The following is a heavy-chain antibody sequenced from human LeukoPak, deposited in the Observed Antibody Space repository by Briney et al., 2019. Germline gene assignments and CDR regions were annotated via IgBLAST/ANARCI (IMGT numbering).Heavy chain of an antibody. V-gene: IGHV3-23*01. CDR3: VKVAPSDYYDTTGYWGDH. J-gene: IGHJ4*02. CDR1: GFTFSSYG. CDR2: RNGNGGRI. D-gene: IGHD3-22*01. Sequence: GGSLRLSCAASGFTFSSYGMAWVRQAPGKGLEWVSGRNGNGGRIYYADSVKGRFTISRDNSKNTLYLQMNSLRAEDTAVYYCVKVAPSDYYDTTGYWGDHWGQGTLVTVSS.